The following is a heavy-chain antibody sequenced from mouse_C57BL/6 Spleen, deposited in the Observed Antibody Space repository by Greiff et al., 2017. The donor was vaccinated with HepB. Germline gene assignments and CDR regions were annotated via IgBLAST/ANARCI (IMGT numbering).Heavy chain of an antibody. CDR2: INPSTGGT. CDR1: GYSFTGYY. D-gene: IGHD2-2*01. J-gene: IGHJ4*01. V-gene: IGHV1-42*01. CDR3: AAGLRYAMDY. Sequence: VQLQQSGPELVKPGASVKISCKASGYSFTGYYMNWVKQSPEKSLEWIGEINPSTGGTTYNQKFKAKATLTVDKSSSTAYMQLKSLTSEDSAVYYCAAGLRYAMDYWGQGTSVTVSS.